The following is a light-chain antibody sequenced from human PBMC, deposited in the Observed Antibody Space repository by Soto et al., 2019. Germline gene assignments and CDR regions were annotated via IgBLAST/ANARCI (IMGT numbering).Light chain of an antibody. CDR1: SGSIASNY. Sequence: NFMLTQPHSVSESPGKTVTISCTRSSGSIASNYVQWYQQRPGSAPTTVIYEDNQRPSGVPDRFSGSIDTSSNSAALTISGLKTEDEADYYCQSFDNSIWMFGGGTKVTVL. V-gene: IGLV6-57*04. J-gene: IGLJ3*02. CDR2: EDN. CDR3: QSFDNSIWM.